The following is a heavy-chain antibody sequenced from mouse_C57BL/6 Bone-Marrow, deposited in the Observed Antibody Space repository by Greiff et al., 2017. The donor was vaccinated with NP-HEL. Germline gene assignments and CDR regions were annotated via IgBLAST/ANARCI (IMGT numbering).Heavy chain of an antibody. CDR1: GYTFTSYG. Sequence: VQRVESGAELARPGASVKLSCKASGYTFTSYGISWVKQRTGQGLEWIGEIYPRSGNTYYNEKFKGKATLTADKSSSTAYMELRSLTSEDSAVYFCARDDGYYDYWGQGTTLTVSS. CDR3: ARDDGYYDY. J-gene: IGHJ2*01. V-gene: IGHV1-81*01. CDR2: IYPRSGNT. D-gene: IGHD2-3*01.